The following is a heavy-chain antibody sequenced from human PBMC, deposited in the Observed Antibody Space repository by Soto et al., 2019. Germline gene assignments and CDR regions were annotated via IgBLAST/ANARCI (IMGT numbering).Heavy chain of an antibody. Sequence: QVTLKESGPVVVKPTETLTLTCTVSGFSLSNARLGVSWIRQPPGKALEWLAHIFSNDGKSYSTSLSNRLTISKDTSKSQVVLTMTNVDPVDSGTYYCALITDCSRTDGYLASFDPWGQGTLVTVSS. D-gene: IGHD2-2*01. CDR3: ALITDCSRTDGYLASFDP. CDR2: IFSNDGK. V-gene: IGHV2-26*01. CDR1: GFSLSNARLG. J-gene: IGHJ5*02.